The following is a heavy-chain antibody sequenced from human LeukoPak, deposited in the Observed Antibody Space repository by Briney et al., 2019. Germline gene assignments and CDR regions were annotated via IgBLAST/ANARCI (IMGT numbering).Heavy chain of an antibody. V-gene: IGHV3-23*01. D-gene: IGHD4-11*01. CDR3: RGGGPTVTGPFDY. CDR2: ISGSGGST. Sequence: RSGGSLRLSCAASGFTFSSYAMIGVREAPGEGLECVSAISGSGGSTYYADAVKGRFTISRDNSKNTLYLQMNSLRAEDTAVYYCRGGGPTVTGPFDYWGQGTLVTVSS. J-gene: IGHJ4*02. CDR1: GFTFSSYA.